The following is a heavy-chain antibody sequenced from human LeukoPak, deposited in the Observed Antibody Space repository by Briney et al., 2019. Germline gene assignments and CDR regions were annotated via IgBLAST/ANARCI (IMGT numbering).Heavy chain of an antibody. J-gene: IGHJ4*02. V-gene: IGHV3-23*01. Sequence: GGSLRLSCRASGFTFSTYAMSWVRQAPGKGLEWVSTVDHNGADTYYADSVKGRFTISRDNSKDTLFLQMNSLRAEDTAVYYCARSTYYQNKGYFHYWGQGTLVTVSS. CDR2: VDHNGADT. D-gene: IGHD2-2*01. CDR1: GFTFSTYA. CDR3: ARSTYYQNKGYFHY.